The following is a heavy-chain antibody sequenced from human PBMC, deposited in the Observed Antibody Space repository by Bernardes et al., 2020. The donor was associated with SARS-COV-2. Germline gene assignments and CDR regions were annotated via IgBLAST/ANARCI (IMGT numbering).Heavy chain of an antibody. CDR3: ARGDYYYDSSGYYSY. CDR2: INPNSGGT. V-gene: IGHV1-2*04. CDR1: GYTFVGYY. D-gene: IGHD3-22*01. J-gene: IGHJ4*02. Sequence: SVMVSCKASGYTFVGYYMHWVRQAPGQGLEWMGWINPNSGGTNYAQKFQGWVTMTRDTSISTAYMELSRLRSDDTAVYYCARGDYYYDSSGYYSYWGQGTLVTVSS.